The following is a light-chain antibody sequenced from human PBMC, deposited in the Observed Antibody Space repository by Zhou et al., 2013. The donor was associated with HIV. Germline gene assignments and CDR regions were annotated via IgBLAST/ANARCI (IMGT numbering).Light chain of an antibody. CDR1: QGISRW. J-gene: IGKJ5*01. CDR3: QQYHSYPIT. V-gene: IGKV1-5*03. Sequence: DIQMTQSPSSVSASVGDRVTITCRASQGISRWLAWYQQKPGKAPKLLIYRASSLESGVPSRFSGSASGTEFTLTISSLQPDDFATYYCQQYHSYPITFGQGTRLEIK. CDR2: RAS.